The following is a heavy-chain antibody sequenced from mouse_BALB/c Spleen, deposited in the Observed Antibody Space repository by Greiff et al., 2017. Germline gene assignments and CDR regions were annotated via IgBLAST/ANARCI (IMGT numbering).Heavy chain of an antibody. D-gene: IGHD2-1*01. J-gene: IGHJ4*01. V-gene: IGHV7-3*02. Sequence: EVMLVESGGGLVQPGGSLRLSCATSGFTFTDYYMSWVRQPPGKALEWLGFIRNKANGYTTEYSASVKGRFTISRDNSQSILYLQMNTLRAEDSATYYCARVGNSYAMDYWGQGTSVTVSS. CDR1: GFTFTDYY. CDR3: ARVGNSYAMDY. CDR2: IRNKANGYTT.